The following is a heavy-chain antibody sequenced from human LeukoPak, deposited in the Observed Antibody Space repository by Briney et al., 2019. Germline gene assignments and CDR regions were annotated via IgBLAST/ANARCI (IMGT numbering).Heavy chain of an antibody. CDR1: GFTFNSYA. Sequence: GGSLRLSCAASGFTFNSYAMSWVRQAPGKGLEWVSAIDGSGASTYYADSVKGRFTISRDNSKNTLFLQMNSLAIEDTAVYYCAKADSYGGNSQLFDFWGQGTLVTVSS. CDR2: IDGSGAST. V-gene: IGHV3-23*01. J-gene: IGHJ4*02. CDR3: AKADSYGGNSQLFDF. D-gene: IGHD4-23*01.